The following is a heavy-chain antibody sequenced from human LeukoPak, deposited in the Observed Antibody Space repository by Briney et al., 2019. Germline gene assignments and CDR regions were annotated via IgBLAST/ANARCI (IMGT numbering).Heavy chain of an antibody. Sequence: SETLSLTCSVSGGSLSSYYWNWIRQPAGKGLEWIGHIYTSGSTNYNPALKSRVTMSVDTSKNQFSLKLSSVTAADTAVYYCARGRILYYYPPGTEKKHYYYYYKDIWGKGTTVTISS. CDR3: ARGRILYYYPPGTEKKHYYYYYKDI. V-gene: IGHV4-4*07. D-gene: IGHD3-10*01. J-gene: IGHJ6*03. CDR2: IYTSGST. CDR1: GGSLSSYY.